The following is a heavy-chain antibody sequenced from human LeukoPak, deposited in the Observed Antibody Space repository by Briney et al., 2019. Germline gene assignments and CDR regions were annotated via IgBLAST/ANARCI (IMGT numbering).Heavy chain of an antibody. CDR3: ARRRSVGGYSGYDDY. Sequence: GESLKISCKGSGYSFTSYWIGWVRQMPGKGLEWMGIIYPGDSDTRYSPSFQGQVTISADKSISTAYLQWSSLKASDTAMYYCARRRSVGGYSGYDDYWGQGTLVTVSS. V-gene: IGHV5-51*01. CDR2: IYPGDSDT. J-gene: IGHJ4*02. D-gene: IGHD5-12*01. CDR1: GYSFTSYW.